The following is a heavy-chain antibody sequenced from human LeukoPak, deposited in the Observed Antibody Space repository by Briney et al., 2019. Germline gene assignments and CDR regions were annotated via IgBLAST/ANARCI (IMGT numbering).Heavy chain of an antibody. J-gene: IGHJ4*02. V-gene: IGHV3-23*01. CDR2: ISGPADYK. Sequence: GGSLRLSCAASGFTFSANVMSWVRQAPGKGLDWVSGISGPADYKYYADSVKGRFTISRDNSKNTLYLQINRLRAEDTAVYYCAKAPFIAMAGNYYFDYWGQGTLVTVSS. CDR1: GFTFSANV. D-gene: IGHD6-19*01. CDR3: AKAPFIAMAGNYYFDY.